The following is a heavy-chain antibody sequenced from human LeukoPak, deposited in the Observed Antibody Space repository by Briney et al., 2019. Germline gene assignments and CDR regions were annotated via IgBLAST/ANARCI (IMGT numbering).Heavy chain of an antibody. Sequence: SVKVSCKASGGIFNDYSISWVRQAPGQGLEWMGRIIPILNVPNYAQKFEGRVTITADKSTNTAYMELSSLKSEDTAVYFYARDRPRARYFDYWGQGALVSVPS. CDR2: IIPILNVP. D-gene: IGHD2-15*01. V-gene: IGHV1-69*04. CDR3: ARDRPRARYFDY. CDR1: GGIFNDYS. J-gene: IGHJ4*02.